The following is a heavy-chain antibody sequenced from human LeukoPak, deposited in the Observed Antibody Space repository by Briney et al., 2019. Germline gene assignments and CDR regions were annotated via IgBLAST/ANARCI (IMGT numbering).Heavy chain of an antibody. Sequence: GGSLILSCAASGFPFNNYWMSWVRQAPGKGLEWVANIEQAGSEKYYVDSVKGRFTISRDNAKNSLYLQMNSLRAEDTAVYYCARDPAGDFDYWGQGTLVTVSS. J-gene: IGHJ4*02. D-gene: IGHD7-27*01. V-gene: IGHV3-7*05. CDR3: ARDPAGDFDY. CDR1: GFPFNNYW. CDR2: IEQAGSEK.